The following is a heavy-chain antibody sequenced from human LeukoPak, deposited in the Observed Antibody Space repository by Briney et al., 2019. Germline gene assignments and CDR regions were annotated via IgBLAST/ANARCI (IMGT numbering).Heavy chain of an antibody. CDR2: IYYSGST. J-gene: IGHJ1*01. V-gene: IGHV4-31*03. Sequence: PSETLSLTCTVSGGSISSAVYSWSWIRQHPGKGLEWIGSIYYSGSTSSNPSLKSRLTISEDTSKNQFSLNLTSVTAADTAVYYCARVERCHEYFQHWGQGTLVTVSS. D-gene: IGHD1-26*01. CDR3: ARVERCHEYFQH. CDR1: GGSISSAVYS.